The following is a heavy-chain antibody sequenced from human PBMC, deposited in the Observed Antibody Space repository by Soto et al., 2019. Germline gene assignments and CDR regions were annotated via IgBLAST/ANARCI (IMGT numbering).Heavy chain of an antibody. CDR3: AKVDIVVVVAATCLDY. D-gene: IGHD2-15*01. CDR1: GFTFSSCA. V-gene: IGHV3-23*01. CDR2: ISGSGGST. Sequence: VGSLRLSCAASGFTFSSCAMSWVRQAPGKGLEWVSAISGSGGSTYYADSVKGRFTISRDNSKNTLYLQMNSLRAEDTAVYYCAKVDIVVVVAATCLDYWGQGTLVTVSS. J-gene: IGHJ4*02.